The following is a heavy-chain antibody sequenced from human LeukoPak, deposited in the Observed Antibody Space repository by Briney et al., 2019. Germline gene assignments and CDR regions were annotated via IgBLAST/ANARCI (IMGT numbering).Heavy chain of an antibody. D-gene: IGHD2-15*01. J-gene: IGHJ1*01. CDR3: ARDGGSPAYFQH. CDR2: IYTSGST. CDR1: GGSISSYY. V-gene: IGHV4-4*07. Sequence: ETLSLTCPVSGGSISSYYWSRIRQPAGKGLEWIGRIYTSGSTNYNPSLKSRVTMAVDTSKNQFSLKLSSVTAADAAVYYCARDGGSPAYFQHWGQGTLVTVSS.